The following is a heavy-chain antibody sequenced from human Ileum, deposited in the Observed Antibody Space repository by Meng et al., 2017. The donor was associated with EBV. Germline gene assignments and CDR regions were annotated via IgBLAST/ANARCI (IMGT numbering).Heavy chain of an antibody. J-gene: IGHJ4*02. CDR2: TSHSGST. CDR3: ASSDYYRSDY. V-gene: IGHV4-4*02. Sequence: QVQRQESGPGLVKPSETLSLTCAVSGGSISRSDWWSWVRQPPGKGPEWIGETSHSGSTNYSPSLKSRVTISLDKSKNQLSLKLNSVTAADTAVYYCASSDYYRSDYWGQGTLVTVSS. CDR1: GGSISRSDW. D-gene: IGHD3-22*01.